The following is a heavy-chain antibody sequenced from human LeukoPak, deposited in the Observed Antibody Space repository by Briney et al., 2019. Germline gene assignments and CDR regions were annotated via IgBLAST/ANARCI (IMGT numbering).Heavy chain of an antibody. V-gene: IGHV3-9*01. CDR3: AKGFDWSNDAFDI. J-gene: IGHJ3*02. Sequence: GRSLRLSCAASGFTFDDYAMHWVRQAPGKGLEWVSGISWSSGSIGYADSVKGRFTISRDNAKNSLYLQMNSLRAEDTALYYCAKGFDWSNDAFDIWGQGTMVTVSS. D-gene: IGHD3-9*01. CDR2: ISWSSGSI. CDR1: GFTFDDYA.